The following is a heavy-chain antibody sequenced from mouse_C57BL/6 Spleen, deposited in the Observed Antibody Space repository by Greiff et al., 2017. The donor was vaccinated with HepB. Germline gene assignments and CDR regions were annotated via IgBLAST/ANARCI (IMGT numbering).Heavy chain of an antibody. J-gene: IGHJ1*03. CDR2: IYPSDSET. CDR1: GYTFTSYW. D-gene: IGHD4-1*01. CDR3: ARMGTGTSYWYFDV. V-gene: IGHV1-61*01. Sequence: QVQLKQPGAELVRPGSSVKLSCKASGYTFTSYWMDWVKQRPGQGLEWIGNIYPSDSETHYNQKFKDKATLTVDKSSSTAYMQLSSLTSEDSAVYYCARMGTGTSYWYFDVWGTGTTVTVSS.